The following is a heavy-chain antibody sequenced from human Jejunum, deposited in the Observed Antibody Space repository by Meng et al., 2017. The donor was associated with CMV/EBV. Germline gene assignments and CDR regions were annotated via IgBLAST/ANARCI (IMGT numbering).Heavy chain of an antibody. CDR3: ARVSSSSRPNFDY. Sequence: GDSISASNYYWSWIRQSPGKGLEWIGSIYSTGITYYNPSLKNRVTISLDTSKNQFSLKLISLTAADTSVYYCARVSSSSRPNFDYWGQGTLVTVSS. CDR1: GDSISASNYY. J-gene: IGHJ4*02. V-gene: IGHV4-39*07. D-gene: IGHD6-6*01. CDR2: IYSTGIT.